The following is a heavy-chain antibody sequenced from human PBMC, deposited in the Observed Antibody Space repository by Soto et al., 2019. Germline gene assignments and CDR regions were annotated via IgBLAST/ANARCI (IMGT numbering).Heavy chain of an antibody. CDR2: IIPIFGTA. D-gene: IGHD2-2*01. CDR1: GGTFSSYA. J-gene: IGHJ6*02. V-gene: IGHV1-69*13. Sequence: SVKVSCKASGGTFSSYAISWVRQAPGQGLEWMGGIIPIFGTANYAQKFQGRVTITADESTSTAYMELSSLRSEDTAVYYCARDCSSTSCYQSPYYYGMDVWGQGTTVTVSS. CDR3: ARDCSSTSCYQSPYYYGMDV.